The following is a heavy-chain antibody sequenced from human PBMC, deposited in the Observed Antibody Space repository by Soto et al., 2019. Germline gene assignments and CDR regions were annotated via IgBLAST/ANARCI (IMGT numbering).Heavy chain of an antibody. CDR3: ARVLGYCSSTSCYTAAFDI. CDR1: GGTFSSYA. CDR2: IIPIFGTA. Sequence: SVKVSCKASGGTFSSYAISWVRQAPGQGLELMGGIIPIFGTANYAQKFQGRVTITADESTSTAYMELSSLRSEDTAVYYCARVLGYCSSTSCYTAAFDIWGQGTMVTVSS. V-gene: IGHV1-69*13. D-gene: IGHD2-2*02. J-gene: IGHJ3*02.